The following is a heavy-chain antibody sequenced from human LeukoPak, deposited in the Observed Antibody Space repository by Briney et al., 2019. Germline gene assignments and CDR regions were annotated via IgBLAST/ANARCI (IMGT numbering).Heavy chain of an antibody. CDR2: ISGSGGST. CDR1: GFTFSSYA. V-gene: IGHV3-23*01. J-gene: IGHJ3*02. CDR3: AKAGHVLLWFGESLFGAFDI. D-gene: IGHD3-10*01. Sequence: PGGSLRLSCAASGFTFSSYAMSWVRQAPGKGLEWVSAISGSGGSTYYADSVKGRFTISRDNSKNTLYLQMNSLRAVDTAVYYCAKAGHVLLWFGESLFGAFDIWGQGTMVTVSS.